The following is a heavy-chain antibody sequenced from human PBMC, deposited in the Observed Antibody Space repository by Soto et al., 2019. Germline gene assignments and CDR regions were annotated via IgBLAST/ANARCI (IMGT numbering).Heavy chain of an antibody. D-gene: IGHD3-10*01. CDR2: IIPIFGTA. CDR3: GLNTMVRGVSHPVYYYYYYGMDV. J-gene: IGHJ6*02. CDR1: GGTFSSYA. Sequence: QVQLVQSGAEVKKPGSSVKVSCKASGGTFSSYAISWVRQAPGQGLEWMGGIIPIFGTANYAQKFQGRVTITADESTSTAYMELSSLRSEDTAVYYCGLNTMVRGVSHPVYYYYYYGMDVWGQGTTVTVSS. V-gene: IGHV1-69*12.